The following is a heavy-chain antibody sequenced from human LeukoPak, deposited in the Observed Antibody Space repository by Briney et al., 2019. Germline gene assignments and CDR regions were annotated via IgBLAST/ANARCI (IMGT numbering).Heavy chain of an antibody. D-gene: IGHD6-19*01. Sequence: GESLKISCKGSGYSFTSYWIGWVRQMPGKGLEWMGIIYPGDFDTRYSPSFQGQVTISADKSISTAYLQWSSLKASDTAMYYCARHRIAVAGHRNAFDIWGQGTMVTVSS. CDR1: GYSFTSYW. CDR3: ARHRIAVAGHRNAFDI. CDR2: IYPGDFDT. J-gene: IGHJ3*02. V-gene: IGHV5-51*01.